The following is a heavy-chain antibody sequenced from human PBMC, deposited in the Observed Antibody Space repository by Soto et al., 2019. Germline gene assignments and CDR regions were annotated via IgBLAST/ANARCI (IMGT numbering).Heavy chain of an antibody. Sequence: QVQLQESGPGLVKPSQTLSLTCTVSGGSISSGGYYWSWIRQHPGKGLEWIGYIYYSGSTYYNPSLKSRVTISVDTSKNQFSLKLSSVTAADTAVYYCARDSYCSGGSCYFSAGFDPWGQGTLVTVSS. CDR1: GGSISSGGYY. J-gene: IGHJ5*02. CDR2: IYYSGST. V-gene: IGHV4-31*03. CDR3: ARDSYCSGGSCYFSAGFDP. D-gene: IGHD2-15*01.